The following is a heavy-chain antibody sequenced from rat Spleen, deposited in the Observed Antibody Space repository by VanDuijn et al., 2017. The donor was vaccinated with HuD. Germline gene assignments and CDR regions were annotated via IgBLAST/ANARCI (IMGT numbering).Heavy chain of an antibody. Sequence: EVQLVESGGGLVQPGRSMKLSCAASGFTFSNYDMAWVRQAPTKGLEWVASISYDGSSTYYRDSVKGRFTISRDNAKSTLYLQMDSLRSEDTATYYCTTHYYDGSYYYYWYFDFWGPGTMVTVSS. V-gene: IGHV5-20*01. D-gene: IGHD1-12*02. J-gene: IGHJ1*01. CDR2: ISYDGSST. CDR1: GFTFSNYD. CDR3: TTHYYDGSYYYYWYFDF.